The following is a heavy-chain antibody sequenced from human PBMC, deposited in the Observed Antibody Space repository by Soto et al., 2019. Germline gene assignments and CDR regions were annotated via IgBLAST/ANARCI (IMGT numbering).Heavy chain of an antibody. CDR2: ISYDGSNK. J-gene: IGHJ6*02. CDR1: GFTFSSYG. D-gene: IGHD3-10*01. V-gene: IGHV3-30*18. CDR3: VKEGGYYGSGSYSVGENYYGMDV. Sequence: QVQLVESGGGVVQPGRSLRLSCAASGFTFSSYGMHWVRQAPGKGLEWVAVISYDGSNKYYADSVKGRFTISRDNSKNTLYLQRNSLRAEDTAVYYCVKEGGYYGSGSYSVGENYYGMDVWGQGTTVTVSS.